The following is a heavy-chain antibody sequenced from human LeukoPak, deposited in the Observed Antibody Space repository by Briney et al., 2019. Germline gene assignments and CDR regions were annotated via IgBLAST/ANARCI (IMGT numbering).Heavy chain of an antibody. CDR3: ARSFSGYMTAPFDY. CDR1: GFTFSSYA. J-gene: IGHJ4*02. Sequence: GGSLRLSCAASGFTFSSYAMSWVRQAPGKGLEWVSAISGSGGSTYYADSVKGRFTISRDNSKNTLYLQMNSLRAEDTAVYYCARSFSGYMTAPFDYWGQGTLVTVSS. V-gene: IGHV3-23*01. D-gene: IGHD5-12*01. CDR2: ISGSGGST.